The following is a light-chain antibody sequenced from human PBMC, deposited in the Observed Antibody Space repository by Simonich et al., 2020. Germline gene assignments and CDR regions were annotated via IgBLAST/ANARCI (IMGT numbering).Light chain of an antibody. CDR1: QSVSST. J-gene: IGKJ4*01. Sequence: EIVMTQSPATLSVSPGERATLPCRASQSVSSTLAWYQQKPGPAPRLLIDGASTRSTGIPARFSGSGSGTEFTLTISSLQSEDFAVYYGQQYNNWPLTFGGGTKVEIK. V-gene: IGKV3-15*01. CDR2: GAS. CDR3: QQYNNWPLT.